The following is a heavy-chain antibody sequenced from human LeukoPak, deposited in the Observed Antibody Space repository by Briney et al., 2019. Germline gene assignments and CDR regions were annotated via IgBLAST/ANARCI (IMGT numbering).Heavy chain of an antibody. D-gene: IGHD6-6*01. V-gene: IGHV3-7*01. CDR1: GLTFKNYW. J-gene: IGHJ4*02. CDR2: IKQDGSEK. Sequence: GGSLRLSCAVSGLTFKNYWMAWVRQAPGKGLEWVANIKQDGSEKFYVDSVRGRFTISRDNAQNSLYLQMNSLRAEDTAVYYCASEGQLVRQYIYWGQGTLVTVSS. CDR3: ASEGQLVRQYIY.